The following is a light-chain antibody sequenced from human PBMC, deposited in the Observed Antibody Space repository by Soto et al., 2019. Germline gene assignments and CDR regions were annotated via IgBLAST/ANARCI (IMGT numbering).Light chain of an antibody. V-gene: IGKV1-12*01. J-gene: IGKJ4*01. CDR3: QQANSFPLS. CDR2: TAS. CDR1: QAISSL. Sequence: DIQMTQSPSSVSASVGDRVTITCRASQAISSLLAWYQQKPGKAPNLLIHTASSLQSGVPSRFSGSGSGTDFSLTISSLQPEDFATYYCQQANSFPLSFGGGTKVEIK.